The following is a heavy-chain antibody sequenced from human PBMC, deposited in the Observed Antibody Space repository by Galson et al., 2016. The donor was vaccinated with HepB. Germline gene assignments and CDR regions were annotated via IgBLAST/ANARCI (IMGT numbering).Heavy chain of an antibody. V-gene: IGHV4-4*02. CDR3: ARGGYYYGSWDYYIFGAFDY. Sequence: LSLTCGVSGGSIGISSWWTWVRQSPGKGLEWIGEIYYSGATNYKPSLKSRVNISVDKSKNQFSLNLRSVTAADTAVYYCARGGYYYGSWDYYIFGAFDYWGQGIQVTVSS. CDR1: GGSIGISSW. CDR2: IYYSGAT. J-gene: IGHJ4*02. D-gene: IGHD3-10*01.